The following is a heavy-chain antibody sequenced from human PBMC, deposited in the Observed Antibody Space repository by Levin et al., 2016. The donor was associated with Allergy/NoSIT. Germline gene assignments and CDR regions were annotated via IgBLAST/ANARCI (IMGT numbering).Heavy chain of an antibody. Sequence: WVRQAPGQGLEWMGIINPSGGSTSYAQKFQGRVTMTRDTSTSTVYVELSSLRSEDTAVYYCARELAAEYYYYMDVWGKGTTVTVSS. CDR2: INPSGGST. V-gene: IGHV1-46*01. J-gene: IGHJ6*03. D-gene: IGHD6-13*01. CDR3: ARELAAEYYYYMDV.